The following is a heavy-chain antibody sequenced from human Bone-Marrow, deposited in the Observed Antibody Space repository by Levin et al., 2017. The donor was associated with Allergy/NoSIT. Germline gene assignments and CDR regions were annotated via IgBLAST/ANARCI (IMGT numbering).Heavy chain of an antibody. CDR2: IRNNDYGATT. V-gene: IGHV3-49*03. CDR1: GFVFSDYA. J-gene: IGHJ4*02. D-gene: IGHD1-14*01. CDR3: SRARTVVGSKYYFDY. Sequence: GGSLRLSCSASGFVFSDYAMNWLRQSPGKGLEWIALIRNNDYGATTEYAASVKNRFIVSRDNSRNIAYLQMNSLTTEDTAVYFCSRARTVVGSKYYFDYWGRGTLVTVSS.